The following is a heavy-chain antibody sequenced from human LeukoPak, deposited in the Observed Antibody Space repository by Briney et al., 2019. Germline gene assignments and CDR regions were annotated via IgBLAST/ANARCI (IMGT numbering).Heavy chain of an antibody. CDR2: IYYSGST. CDR3: ARTNYCSSTSCYNFDY. J-gene: IGHJ4*02. CDR1: GGSISSSSYY. Sequence: SETLSLTCTVSGGSISSSSYYWGWIRQPPGKGLEWIGSIYYSGSTYYNPSLKSRVTISVDTSKNQFSLKLSSVTAADTAVYYCARTNYCSSTSCYNFDYWGQGTLVTVSS. D-gene: IGHD2-2*01. V-gene: IGHV4-39*01.